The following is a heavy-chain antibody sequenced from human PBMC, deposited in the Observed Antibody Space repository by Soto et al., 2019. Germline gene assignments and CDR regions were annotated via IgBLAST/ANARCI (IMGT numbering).Heavy chain of an antibody. Sequence: VASVKVSCKTSGGTFSRHAINWVRQAPGQGLEWMGGIIPMFGTTNYAQKFKGRVTISADESTSTAYMELSSLGSGDAAVYYCARAAIHGSSWYFWFDPWGQGTLVTVSS. CDR3: ARAAIHGSSWYFWFDP. V-gene: IGHV1-69*13. CDR1: GGTFSRHA. D-gene: IGHD6-13*01. J-gene: IGHJ5*02. CDR2: IIPMFGTT.